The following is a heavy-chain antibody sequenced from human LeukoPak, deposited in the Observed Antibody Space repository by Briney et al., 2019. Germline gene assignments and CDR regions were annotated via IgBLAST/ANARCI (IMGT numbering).Heavy chain of an antibody. CDR2: IYRSGST. CDR3: ARLNSSGYYYLY. J-gene: IGHJ4*02. D-gene: IGHD3-22*01. CDR1: NYSLSNSLY. V-gene: IGHV4-38-2*02. Sequence: PSETLSLTCSGSNYSLSNSLYWGWLRQPPGKGLEWIGSIYRSGSTFYNPSLKSRVTISVDTSKNQFSLKLSSVTAADTAVYYCARLNSSGYYYLYWGQGTLVTVSS.